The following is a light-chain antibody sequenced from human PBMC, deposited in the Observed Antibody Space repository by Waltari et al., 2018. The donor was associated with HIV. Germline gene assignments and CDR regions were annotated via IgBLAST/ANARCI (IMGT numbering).Light chain of an antibody. CDR1: SPHLAFNN. J-gene: IGLJ1*01. Sequence: SVLTQPPSASGPPGKRVHIYCSGSSPHLAFNNAPRYQKLPGAAPPLLIYTNNQRPSGVPDRFSGSKSGTSASLAISGLQSEDEADYYCAAWDDSLNGFVFGAGTKVTVL. V-gene: IGLV1-44*01. CDR3: AAWDDSLNGFV. CDR2: TNN.